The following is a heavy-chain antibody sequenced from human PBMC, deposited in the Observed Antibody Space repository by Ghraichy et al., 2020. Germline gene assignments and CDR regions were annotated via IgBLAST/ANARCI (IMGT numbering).Heavy chain of an antibody. D-gene: IGHD3-3*01. CDR1: GGSVSSGSYY. CDR3: ARDRVTIFGVVNGMDV. V-gene: IGHV4-61*01. J-gene: IGHJ6*02. CDR2: IYYSGST. Sequence: SETLSLTCTVSGGSVSSGSYYWSWIRQPPGKGLEWIGYIYYSGSTNYNPSLKSRVTISVDTSKNQFSLKLSSVTAADTAVYYCARDRVTIFGVVNGMDVWGQGTTVTVSS.